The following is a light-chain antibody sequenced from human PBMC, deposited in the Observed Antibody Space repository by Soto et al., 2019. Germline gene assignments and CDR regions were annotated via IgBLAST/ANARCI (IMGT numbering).Light chain of an antibody. CDR2: EVN. V-gene: IGLV2-8*01. CDR3: ISYAGNHNLV. Sequence: QSALTQPPSASGSPGQSVTISCTGTSSDVGAYIDVSWYQQHPGTAPKLIIYEVNKRPSGVPDRFSGSRSGNTASLTVSGLQPEDAADYYCISYAGNHNLVFGGGTKLTVL. J-gene: IGLJ2*01. CDR1: SSDVGAYID.